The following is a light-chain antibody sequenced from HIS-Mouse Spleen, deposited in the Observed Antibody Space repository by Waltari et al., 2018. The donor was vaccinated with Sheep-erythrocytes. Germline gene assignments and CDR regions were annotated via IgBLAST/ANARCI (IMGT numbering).Light chain of an antibody. Sequence: QSALTQPASVSGSPGQSITISCTGTSSDVGGYNYLSWYQQHPGKAPKLMIYEVSNRPSGVSNRFSGFKSGNTASLTISGLQAEDEADYYCSSYTSSSTWVFGGGTKLTVL. J-gene: IGLJ3*02. CDR3: SSYTSSSTWV. CDR1: SSDVGGYNY. CDR2: EVS. V-gene: IGLV2-14*01.